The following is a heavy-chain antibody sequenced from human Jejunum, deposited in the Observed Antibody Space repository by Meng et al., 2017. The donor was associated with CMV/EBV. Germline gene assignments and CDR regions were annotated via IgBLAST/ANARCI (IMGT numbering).Heavy chain of an antibody. D-gene: IGHD4-11*01. CDR3: ARDVGYTVTAPFDY. CDR1: GFSFSRHA. CDR2: ISGAGLAT. J-gene: IGHJ4*02. Sequence: FGFSFSRHAMSWVRQVPGKRPEWVAGISGAGLATYYADSVKGRFTISRDNSNNTLFLQMNGLRGDDTAVYYCARDVGYTVTAPFDYWGQGSVVTVSS. V-gene: IGHV3-23*01.